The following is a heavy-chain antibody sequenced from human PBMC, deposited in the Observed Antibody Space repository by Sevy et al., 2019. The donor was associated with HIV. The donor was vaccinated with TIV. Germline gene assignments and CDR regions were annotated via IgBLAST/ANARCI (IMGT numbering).Heavy chain of an antibody. D-gene: IGHD6-13*01. J-gene: IGHJ4*02. CDR2: ISYDGRNK. CDR3: ARGPVPIAAAGTYFDY. V-gene: IGHV3-30*04. CDR1: GFTFSSYA. Sequence: GGSLRLSCAASGFTFSSYAMYWVRQAPGKGLEWVAVISYDGRNKYYAASVKGRFTNSRDNSKNTMYLQMNSLRAEDTAMYYCARGPVPIAAAGTYFDYWGQATLVTVSS.